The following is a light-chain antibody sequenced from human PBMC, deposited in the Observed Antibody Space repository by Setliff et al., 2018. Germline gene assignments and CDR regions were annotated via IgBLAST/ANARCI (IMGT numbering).Light chain of an antibody. CDR1: SSDVGGYNY. J-gene: IGLJ1*01. CDR3: CSYAGRYTFLYV. V-gene: IGLV2-11*01. CDR2: DVS. Sequence: ALTQPRSVSGSPGQSVTISCTGTSSDVGGYNYVSWYQQHPGKAPKLMIYDVSKRPSGVPDRFSGSKSGNTASLTISGLQAEDEADYYCCSYAGRYTFLYVFGTGTKVTVL.